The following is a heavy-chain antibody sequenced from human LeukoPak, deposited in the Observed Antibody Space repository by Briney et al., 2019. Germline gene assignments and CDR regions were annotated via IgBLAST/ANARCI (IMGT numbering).Heavy chain of an antibody. CDR1: GGTFSSYA. J-gene: IGHJ5*02. V-gene: IGHV1-69*05. D-gene: IGHD2-2*01. Sequence: SVKVSCKASGGTFSSYAISWVRQAPGQGLEWMGRIIPIFGTANYAQKFQGRVTITTDESTSTAYMELRSLRSEDTAVYYCARGAILGYCSSTSCYRHNWFDPWGQGTLVTVSS. CDR2: IIPIFGTA. CDR3: ARGAILGYCSSTSCYRHNWFDP.